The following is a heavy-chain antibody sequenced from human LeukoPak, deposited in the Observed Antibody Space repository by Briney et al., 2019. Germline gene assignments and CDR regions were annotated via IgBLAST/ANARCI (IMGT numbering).Heavy chain of an antibody. CDR2: INSDGRGT. J-gene: IGHJ4*02. CDR1: GFTFSNYW. V-gene: IGHV3-74*03. CDR3: ARDVDYHTTSECFDY. Sequence: GGSLRLSCAASGFTFSNYWMHWVRQAPGKGLVWRSRINSDGRGTTYADSVKGRFTISRDNAKNTLYLQMNSLSPDDTAVYFCARDVDYHTTSECFDYWGQGTLVTVSS. D-gene: IGHD2/OR15-2a*01.